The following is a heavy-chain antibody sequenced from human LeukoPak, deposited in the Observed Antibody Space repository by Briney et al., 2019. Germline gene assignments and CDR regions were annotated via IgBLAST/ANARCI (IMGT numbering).Heavy chain of an antibody. CDR1: GFTFSIYE. CDR2: ISTGSTTI. J-gene: IGHJ4*02. D-gene: IGHD4-23*01. Sequence: GGFLRLSCEASGFTFSIYEMNWVRQAPGKGLEWVSYISTGSTTIYYADSVRGRFTVSRDNAKNSLFLQMDSLRAEDTAVYFCARDPHGGNSGGMDYWGQGTLVTVSS. CDR3: ARDPHGGNSGGMDY. V-gene: IGHV3-48*03.